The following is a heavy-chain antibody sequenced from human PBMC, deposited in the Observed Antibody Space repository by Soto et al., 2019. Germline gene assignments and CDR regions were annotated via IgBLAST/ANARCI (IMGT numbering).Heavy chain of an antibody. CDR3: VRDPLNYLSGLDH. CDR2: LNPSNGNS. V-gene: IGHV1-3*01. CDR1: GYTFSTYA. J-gene: IGHJ5*02. D-gene: IGHD3-16*01. Sequence: QVQLVQSGAEVKKPGASVKVSCKASGYTFSTYAIDWVRQAPGQGLEWMGWLNPSNGNSRYSKKFQGRVNMTRDTPASTAYRDDKTPTSDYTAVYCGVRDPLNYLSGLDHWGQGALVTVSS.